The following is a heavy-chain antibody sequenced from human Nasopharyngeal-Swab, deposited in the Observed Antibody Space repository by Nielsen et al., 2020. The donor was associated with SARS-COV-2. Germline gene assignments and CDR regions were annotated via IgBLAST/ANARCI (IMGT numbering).Heavy chain of an antibody. Sequence: ASVKVSCKASGYTFTSYDINWVRQATGQGLEWMGWMNPNSGNTGYAQKFQGRVTMTRNTSIRTAYMELSSLRSEDTAVYYCARGGYGDYLGYYYYMDVWGKGTTVTVSS. CDR3: ARGGYGDYLGYYYYMDV. CDR2: MNPNSGNT. D-gene: IGHD4-17*01. J-gene: IGHJ6*03. V-gene: IGHV1-8*01. CDR1: GYTFTSYD.